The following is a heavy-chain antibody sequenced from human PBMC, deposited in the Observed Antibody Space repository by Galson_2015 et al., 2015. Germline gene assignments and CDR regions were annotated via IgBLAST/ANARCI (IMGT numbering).Heavy chain of an antibody. CDR1: EFSFRSYA. Sequence: SLRLSCAASEFSFRSYAMTWVRQAPGKGLEWVSSINGGGSRTYYADSVRGRFTISRDNPRNTLYLQMNGLRAEDTAVYYCAKGDGYYDFLLDAWGKGTTVTASS. CDR3: AKGDGYYDFLLDA. J-gene: IGHJ6*04. CDR2: INGGGSRT. D-gene: IGHD3-3*01. V-gene: IGHV3-23*01.